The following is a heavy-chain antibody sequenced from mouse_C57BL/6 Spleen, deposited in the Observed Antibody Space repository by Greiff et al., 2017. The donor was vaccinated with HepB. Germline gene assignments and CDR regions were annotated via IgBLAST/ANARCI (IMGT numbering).Heavy chain of an antibody. Sequence: QVQLQQPGAELVRPGSSVKRSCKASGYTFTSYWMHWVKQRPIQGLEWIGNIDPSDSETHYNQKFKDKATLTVDKSSSTAYMQLSSLTSEDSAVYYCARGPDYYGSSTFAYWGQGTLVTVSA. CDR2: IDPSDSET. D-gene: IGHD1-1*01. V-gene: IGHV1-52*01. CDR1: GYTFTSYW. CDR3: ARGPDYYGSSTFAY. J-gene: IGHJ3*01.